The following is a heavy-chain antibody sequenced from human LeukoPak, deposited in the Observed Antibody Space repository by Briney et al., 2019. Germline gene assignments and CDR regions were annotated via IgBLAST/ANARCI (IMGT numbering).Heavy chain of an antibody. Sequence: GGSLRLSCAASGFTFSSYSMNWVRQAPGKGLEWVSYISSSSSTIYYADSVKGRFTISRDNAKNSLYLQMNSLSAEDTAVYYSAKDLFRGRSYPIARNYYYYMDVWGKGTTVTVSS. CDR1: GFTFSSYS. CDR2: ISSSSSTI. V-gene: IGHV3-48*01. D-gene: IGHD2-21*01. CDR3: AKDLFRGRSYPIARNYYYYMDV. J-gene: IGHJ6*03.